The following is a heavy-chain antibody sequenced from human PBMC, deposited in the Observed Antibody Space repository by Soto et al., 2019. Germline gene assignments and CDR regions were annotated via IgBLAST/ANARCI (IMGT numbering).Heavy chain of an antibody. CDR2: ISGTGAST. Sequence: EVQLLESGGGLVQPGGSLRLSCAASEFTFTSYAMNWVRQAPGKGLEWVSAISGTGASTYYADSVKGRFTISRDNSKNTLYLQMNSLRAEDTALYYCARDRVVVAASQVDCWGQGTLVTVSS. CDR3: ARDRVVVAASQVDC. D-gene: IGHD2-15*01. V-gene: IGHV3-23*01. CDR1: EFTFTSYA. J-gene: IGHJ4*02.